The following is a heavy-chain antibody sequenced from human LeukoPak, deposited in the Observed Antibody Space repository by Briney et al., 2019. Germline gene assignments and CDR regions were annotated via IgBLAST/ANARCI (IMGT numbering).Heavy chain of an antibody. CDR3: AKNAVTTVTNDLDY. CDR1: GFTFSSYG. D-gene: IGHD4-17*01. Sequence: GGSLRLSCAASGFTFSSYGMHWVRQAPGKGLEWVAFIRYDGSNKYYADSVKGRFTISRDNSKNTLYLQMNSLRAEDTAVYCCAKNAVTTVTNDLDYWGQGTLVTVSS. CDR2: IRYDGSNK. V-gene: IGHV3-30*02. J-gene: IGHJ4*02.